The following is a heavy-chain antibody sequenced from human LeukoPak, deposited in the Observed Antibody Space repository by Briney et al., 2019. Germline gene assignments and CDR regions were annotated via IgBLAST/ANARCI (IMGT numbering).Heavy chain of an antibody. Sequence: GGSLRLSCAASGFTFSSYTMNWVRQAPGKGLEWVSSISSSSSYIYYANSVKGRLTISRDNAKNSLYLQMNSLRAEDTAVYYCARDPTPRYCSGGSCYTHYGMDVWGQGTTVAVSS. CDR3: ARDPTPRYCSGGSCYTHYGMDV. J-gene: IGHJ6*02. V-gene: IGHV3-21*01. CDR1: GFTFSSYT. CDR2: ISSSSSYI. D-gene: IGHD2-15*01.